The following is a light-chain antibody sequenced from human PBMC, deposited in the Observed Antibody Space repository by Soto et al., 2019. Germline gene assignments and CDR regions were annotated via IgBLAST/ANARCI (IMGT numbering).Light chain of an antibody. Sequence: EIVLTQSPGTLSLSPGERVTLSCRASQSVSSSYLAWYQQKPGQAPRLLIYGASSRATGIPDRFSGSGSGTDFTLTISRLEPEDFAAYYCQQYGSSSLTFGHATKVDVK. V-gene: IGKV3-20*01. CDR1: QSVSSSY. CDR2: GAS. CDR3: QQYGSSSLT. J-gene: IGKJ3*01.